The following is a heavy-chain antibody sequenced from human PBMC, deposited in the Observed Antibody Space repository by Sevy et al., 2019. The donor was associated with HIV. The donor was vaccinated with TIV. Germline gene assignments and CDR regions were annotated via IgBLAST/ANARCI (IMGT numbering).Heavy chain of an antibody. Sequence: GGSLRLSCEASGFTFSDHGMNWVRQAPGKGLEWVALISFDGSVKYYADSVKGRFTISRDNSKNTLYLQTTGLRVEDTAVYYCAREYSGGAYGMDDWGQGTPVTVSS. V-gene: IGHV3-30*03. D-gene: IGHD3-10*01. CDR1: GFTFSDHG. CDR2: ISFDGSVK. CDR3: AREYSGGAYGMDD. J-gene: IGHJ6*02.